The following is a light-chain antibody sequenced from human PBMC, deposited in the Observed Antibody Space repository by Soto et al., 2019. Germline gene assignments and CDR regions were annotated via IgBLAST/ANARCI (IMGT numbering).Light chain of an antibody. J-gene: IGKJ1*01. CDR1: QSISRS. CDR2: HAS. V-gene: IGKV1-5*01. CDR3: QQYNSYS. Sequence: DIQMTQSPSTLSASVGDRVTITCRASQSISRSLAWYQHQPGKAPKLLIYHASNLQSGVPSRFSGSGSGTEFTLTISSLQPDDFATYYCQQYNSYSFGQGTKVDIK.